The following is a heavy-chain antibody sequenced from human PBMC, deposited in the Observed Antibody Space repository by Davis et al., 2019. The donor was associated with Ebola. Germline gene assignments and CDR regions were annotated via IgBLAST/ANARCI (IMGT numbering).Heavy chain of an antibody. CDR3: ARVGGSYYGDAFDI. Sequence: PLETLSLTCTVSGGSISSHYWSWIRQPPGKGLEWIGYIYYSGSTNYNPSLKSRVTISVDTSKNQFSLKLSSVTAADTAVYYCARVGGSYYGDAFDIWGQGTMVTVSS. V-gene: IGHV4-59*11. CDR1: GGSISSHY. D-gene: IGHD1-26*01. CDR2: IYYSGST. J-gene: IGHJ3*02.